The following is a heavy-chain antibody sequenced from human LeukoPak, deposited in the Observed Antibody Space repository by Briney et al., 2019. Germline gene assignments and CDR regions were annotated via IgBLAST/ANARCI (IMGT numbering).Heavy chain of an antibody. Sequence: PGGSLRLSCAASGFTLSDYYMSWIRQAPGKGLEWVSYISSSSSYTNYADSVKGRFTISRDNAKNSLYLQMNSLRAEDTVVYYCAREKRYYYDSSGYYFQYYFDYWGQGTLVTVSS. V-gene: IGHV3-11*05. CDR3: AREKRYYYDSSGYYFQYYFDY. J-gene: IGHJ4*02. D-gene: IGHD3-22*01. CDR1: GFTLSDYY. CDR2: ISSSSSYT.